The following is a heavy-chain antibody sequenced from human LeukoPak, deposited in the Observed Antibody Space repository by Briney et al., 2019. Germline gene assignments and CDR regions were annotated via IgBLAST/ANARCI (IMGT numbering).Heavy chain of an antibody. CDR2: ISGSGGST. D-gene: IGHD3-16*02. CDR1: GFTFSSYW. J-gene: IGHJ4*02. Sequence: GGSLRLSCAASGFTFSSYWMSWVRQAPGKGLEWVSAISGSGGSTYYADSVKGRFTISRDNSKNTLYLQMNSLRAEDTAVYYCAKDRGMITFGGVIVPFDYWGQGTLVTVSS. V-gene: IGHV3-23*01. CDR3: AKDRGMITFGGVIVPFDY.